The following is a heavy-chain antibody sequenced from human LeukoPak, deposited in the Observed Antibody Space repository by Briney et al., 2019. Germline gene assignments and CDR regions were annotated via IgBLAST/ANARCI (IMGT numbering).Heavy chain of an antibody. CDR1: GGSFGSFSSYY. CDR3: ARVIVGDYIDY. D-gene: IGHD4-17*01. V-gene: IGHV4-4*07. CDR2: VYISGST. J-gene: IGHJ4*02. Sequence: SETLSLTCSVSGGSFGSFSSYYWTWIRQPAGRGLEWIGRVYISGSTDYNPSLESRVTMSMDTSKNQFSLKLSSATAADTGVYYCARVIVGDYIDYWGQGTLPTVSS.